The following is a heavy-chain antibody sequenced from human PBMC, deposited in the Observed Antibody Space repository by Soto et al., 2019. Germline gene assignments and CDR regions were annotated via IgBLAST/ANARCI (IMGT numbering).Heavy chain of an antibody. Sequence: QVQLQQWGAGLLKPSETLSLTCAVYGGSFSGYYWSWIRQPPGKGLEWIGEINHSGSTNYNPSLKSRVTISVDTSKNQFSLKLSSVTAADTAVYYCASPSYGDLGHDAFDIWGQGTMVTVSS. CDR1: GGSFSGYY. CDR2: INHSGST. CDR3: ASPSYGDLGHDAFDI. J-gene: IGHJ3*02. V-gene: IGHV4-34*01. D-gene: IGHD4-17*01.